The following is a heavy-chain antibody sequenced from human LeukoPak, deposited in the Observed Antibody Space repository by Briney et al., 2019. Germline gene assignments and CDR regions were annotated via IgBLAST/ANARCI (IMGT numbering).Heavy chain of an antibody. Sequence: GASVKVSCKASGYTFTSYAITWVRQAPGQGLEWMGWISASKGNTNYAQKLQGRVTMTTDTSTTTAYMELRSLRSDDTAVYYCARVRLDNTMNFDYWGQGTLDTVSS. CDR3: ARVRLDNTMNFDY. D-gene: IGHD3-22*01. V-gene: IGHV1-18*01. CDR2: ISASKGNT. CDR1: GYTFTSYA. J-gene: IGHJ4*02.